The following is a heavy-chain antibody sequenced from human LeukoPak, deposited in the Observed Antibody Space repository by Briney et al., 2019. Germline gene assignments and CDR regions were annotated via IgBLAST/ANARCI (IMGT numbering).Heavy chain of an antibody. V-gene: IGHV3-23*01. CDR2: ISGSGGST. J-gene: IGHJ3*02. CDR1: GFTFSSYA. CDR3: ARGLPQRSGYYWAGDVFDI. D-gene: IGHD3-22*01. Sequence: GGSLRLSCAASGFTFSSYAMSWVRQAPGKGLEWVSAISGSGGSTYYADSVKGRFTISRDNSKNTLYMQMNSLRAEDTAVYYCARGLPQRSGYYWAGDVFDIWGQGTMVTVSS.